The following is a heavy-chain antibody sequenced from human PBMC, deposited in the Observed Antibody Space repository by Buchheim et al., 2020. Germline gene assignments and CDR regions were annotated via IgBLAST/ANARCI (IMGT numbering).Heavy chain of an antibody. CDR2: TYYSGGT. V-gene: IGHV4-59*12. D-gene: IGHD3-22*01. J-gene: IGHJ4*02. Sequence: QVQLQESGPGLVKPSETLSLTCTVSSGSISSYYWSWIRQPPGKGLEWIGFTYYSGGTTYKPSLKSRVTISVDMSNNQFSLKLSSVTAADTAVYYCARGDSSVSYYFDYWGQGTL. CDR1: SGSISSYY. CDR3: ARGDSSVSYYFDY.